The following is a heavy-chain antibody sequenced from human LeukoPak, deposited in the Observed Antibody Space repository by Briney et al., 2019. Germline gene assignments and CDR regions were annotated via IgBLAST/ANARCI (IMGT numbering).Heavy chain of an antibody. V-gene: IGHV4-34*01. Sequence: PSETLSLTCAVYGGTFSGYYWSWIRQPPGKGLEWIGEINHSGTTNYNPSLKSRVTLSVDTSKNQFSLTLSSVTAADTAVYYCARARGVESIDYWGQGTRVTVSS. J-gene: IGHJ4*02. CDR1: GGTFSGYY. D-gene: IGHD3-10*01. CDR3: ARARGVESIDY. CDR2: INHSGTT.